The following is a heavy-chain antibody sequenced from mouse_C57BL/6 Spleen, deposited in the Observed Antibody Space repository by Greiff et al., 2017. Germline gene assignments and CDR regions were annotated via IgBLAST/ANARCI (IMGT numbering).Heavy chain of an antibody. CDR3: VEANDGSSYRFAY. D-gene: IGHD1-1*01. CDR1: GYTFTSYW. Sequence: QVQLQQPGAELVMPGASVKLSCKASGYTFTSYWMPWVKQRPGQGLEWIGEIDPSDSYTNYNQKFKGKSTLTVDKSSSTAYMQLSSLTSEDAAVYYGVEANDGSSYRFAYWGQGTLVTVSA. V-gene: IGHV1-69*01. J-gene: IGHJ3*01. CDR2: IDPSDSYT.